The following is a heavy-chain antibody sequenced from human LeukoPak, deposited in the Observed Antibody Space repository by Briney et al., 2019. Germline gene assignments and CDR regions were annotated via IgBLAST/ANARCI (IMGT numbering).Heavy chain of an antibody. CDR2: ISYDGSNK. Sequence: GGSLRLSCAASGFTFTSYSMNWVRQAPGKGLEWVAVISYDGSNKYYADSVKGRFTISRDNSKNTLYLQMNSLRAEDTAVYYCARDLAEGARDDFWSGYYTDWGQGTLVTVSS. J-gene: IGHJ4*02. CDR1: GFTFTSYS. CDR3: ARDLAEGARDDFWSGYYTD. D-gene: IGHD3-3*01. V-gene: IGHV3-30-3*01.